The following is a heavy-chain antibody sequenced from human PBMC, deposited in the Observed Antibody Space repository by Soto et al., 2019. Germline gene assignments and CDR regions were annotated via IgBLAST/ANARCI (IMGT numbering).Heavy chain of an antibody. V-gene: IGHV1-69*06. CDR2: IIPVFGTT. CDR3: ARDLAFDI. Sequence: SVKVSCKASGGTFSSYTISWVRQAPGQGLEWMGGIIPVFGTTDYAQKFQGRVTVTADKSTSTAYMELSSLRSEDTAMYYCARDLAFDIWGQGTMVTVSS. CDR1: GGTFSSYT. J-gene: IGHJ3*02.